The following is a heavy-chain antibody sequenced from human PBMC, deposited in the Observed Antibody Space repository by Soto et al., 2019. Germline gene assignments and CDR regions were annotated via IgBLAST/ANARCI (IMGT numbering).Heavy chain of an antibody. J-gene: IGHJ3*02. Sequence: QVQLVQSGAEVKKPGASVKVSCKASGYTFTSYDIKWVRQATGQGLGWMGWMNTNIGNTGYAQKFQGRVTMTRNTSISTAYMEVSSLRSDDTAVYYFARGRGWMSTSCRPRAFDIWGQGTMVTVSS. CDR1: GYTFTSYD. V-gene: IGHV1-8*01. CDR3: ARGRGWMSTSCRPRAFDI. D-gene: IGHD2-2*01. CDR2: MNTNIGNT.